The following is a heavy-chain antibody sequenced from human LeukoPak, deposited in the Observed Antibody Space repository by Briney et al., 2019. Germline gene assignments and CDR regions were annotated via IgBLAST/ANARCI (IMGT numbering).Heavy chain of an antibody. CDR2: IYTSGST. V-gene: IGHV4-4*07. CDR3: ARERAAIASVDP. CDR1: GGSISSYY. J-gene: IGHJ5*02. D-gene: IGHD6-25*01. Sequence: PSETLSLTCTVSGGSISSYYWSWIRQPAGKGLEWIGRIYTSGSTNYNPSLKSRVTISIDTSKNQFSLKLTSVTAADTAVYYCARERAAIASVDPWGQGTLVTVSS.